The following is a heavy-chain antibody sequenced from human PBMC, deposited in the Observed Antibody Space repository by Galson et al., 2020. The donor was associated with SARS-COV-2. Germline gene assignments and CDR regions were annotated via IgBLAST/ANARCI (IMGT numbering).Heavy chain of an antibody. D-gene: IGHD6-25*01. V-gene: IGHV2-5*02. CDR3: AHRLVGIAAWFCDY. CDR1: GFSLSTSGVG. J-gene: IGHJ4*02. CDR2: IYWDDDK. Sequence: SGPTLVKPTQTLTLTCTFSGFSLSTSGVGVGWIRQPPGKALEWLALIYWDDDKRYSPSLKSRLTITKDTSKNQVVLTMTNMDPVDTATYYCAHRLVGIAAWFCDYWGQGTLVTVSS.